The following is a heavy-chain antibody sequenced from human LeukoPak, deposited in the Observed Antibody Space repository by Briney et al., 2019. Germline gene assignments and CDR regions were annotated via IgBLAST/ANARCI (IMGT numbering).Heavy chain of an antibody. J-gene: IGHJ3*02. D-gene: IGHD1-26*01. Sequence: GGSLRLSCAASGFTFNNHAMSWVRQAPGRGLEWVSAISGSGGSTYYADSVKGRFTISRDNSKNTLYLQRNSLRAEDPAVYYWARGGSHLSVFDIWGQGTMVTVSS. V-gene: IGHV3-23*01. CDR2: ISGSGGST. CDR3: ARGGSHLSVFDI. CDR1: GFTFNNHA.